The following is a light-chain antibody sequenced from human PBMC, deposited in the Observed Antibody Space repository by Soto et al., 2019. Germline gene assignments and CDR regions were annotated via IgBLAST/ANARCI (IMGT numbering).Light chain of an antibody. CDR1: QTISRY. Sequence: DIQMTQSPSSLSGSVGDRVTITCRASQTISRYLNWYQQKPGKAPKLLIYAASSLQSGVPSRFSGSGSATDFTLIISSLQPEDSATYYCQQTYSSLWTFGQGTKVEIK. J-gene: IGKJ1*01. V-gene: IGKV1-39*01. CDR2: AAS. CDR3: QQTYSSLWT.